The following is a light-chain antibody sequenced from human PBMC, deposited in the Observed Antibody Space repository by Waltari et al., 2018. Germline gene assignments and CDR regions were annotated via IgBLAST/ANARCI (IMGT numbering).Light chain of an antibody. CDR2: VNSDGSH. CDR3: QTGGFGIWV. J-gene: IGLJ3*02. CDR1: SRHNNYH. Sequence: QFMLTQSPSASASLGAPLKRTCTPSSRHNNYHIAWQQHQPEKGPRYLMTVNSDGSHIKGDGIPYRFSGSGSGAERYLTISSLHSEDETDYYCQTGGFGIWVFGGGTKLTVL. V-gene: IGLV4-69*01.